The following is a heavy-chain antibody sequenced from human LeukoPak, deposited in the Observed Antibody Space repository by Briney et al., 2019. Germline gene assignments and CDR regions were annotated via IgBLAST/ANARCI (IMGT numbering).Heavy chain of an antibody. V-gene: IGHV4-38-2*02. Sequence: SETLSLTCTVSGYSISSGYYWGWIRQPPGKGLEWIGSIYHSGSTYYNPSLKSRVTISVDTSKNQFSLRLSSVTAADTAVYYCARDHCSGGSCYPGWFDPWGQGTLVTVSS. CDR2: IYHSGST. CDR3: ARDHCSGGSCYPGWFDP. J-gene: IGHJ5*02. CDR1: GYSISSGYY. D-gene: IGHD2-15*01.